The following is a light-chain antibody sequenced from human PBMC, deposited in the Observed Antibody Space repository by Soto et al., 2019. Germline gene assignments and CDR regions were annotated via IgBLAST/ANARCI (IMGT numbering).Light chain of an antibody. Sequence: DIQMTQSPSSLSASVGDRVTITCRASQSISSYLNWYQQKPGKAPKLLIYAASSLQSGVPSRFSGSGSGTDFTLTISSLQPEDFATYYCQQANSFPLFGQGTRLEI. J-gene: IGKJ5*01. CDR3: QQANSFPL. CDR2: AAS. CDR1: QSISSY. V-gene: IGKV1-39*01.